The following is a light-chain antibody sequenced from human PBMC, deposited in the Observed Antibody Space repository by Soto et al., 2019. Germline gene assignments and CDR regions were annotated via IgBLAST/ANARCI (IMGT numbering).Light chain of an antibody. V-gene: IGKV3-11*01. Sequence: EIVLTQSPDILSLSPGERATLSCRASQSVSTYLAWHQQKPGQPPRLLMYDASKRATGIPDRFRGSGSGTDFTITISSLEPEDFAVYYCQERSNWPPTFGGGTKVELK. CDR3: QERSNWPPT. CDR1: QSVSTY. J-gene: IGKJ4*01. CDR2: DAS.